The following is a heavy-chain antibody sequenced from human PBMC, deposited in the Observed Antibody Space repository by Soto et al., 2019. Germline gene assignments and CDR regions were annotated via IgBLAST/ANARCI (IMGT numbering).Heavy chain of an antibody. CDR2: IYYSGST. CDR1: CGSISSGDYY. J-gene: IGHJ5*02. V-gene: IGHV4-30-4*02. D-gene: IGHD3-10*01. CDR3: ARAAGYYGSGSYYWFDP. Sequence: KPSDTLSLTCTFSCGSISSGDYYWSWIRQPPGKGLEWIGYIYYSGSTYYNPSLKSRVTISVDTSKNQFSLKLSSVTAADTAVYYCARAAGYYGSGSYYWFDPWGQGTLVTVSS.